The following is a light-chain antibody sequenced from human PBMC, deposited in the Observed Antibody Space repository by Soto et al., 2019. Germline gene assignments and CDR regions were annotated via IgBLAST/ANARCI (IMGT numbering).Light chain of an antibody. CDR1: QSLLHSNGYNY. CDR3: MQALQAPFT. J-gene: IGKJ3*01. CDR2: LGS. V-gene: IGKV2-28*01. Sequence: DIVMTQSPLSLPVTPGEPASISCRSSQSLLHSNGYNYLDWYLQKPGQSPQLLIFLGSTRASGVPDRFSGSGSGTDFTLKISRVEAEDVGVYYCMQALQAPFTFGPGTKVDIK.